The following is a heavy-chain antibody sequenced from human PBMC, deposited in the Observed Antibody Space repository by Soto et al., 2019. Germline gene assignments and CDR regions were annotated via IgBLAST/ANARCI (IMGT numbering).Heavy chain of an antibody. Sequence: GGSLRLSCAASGFTFSSYDMHWVRQATGKGLEWVSAIGTAGDTYYPGSVKGRFTISRENAKNSLYLQMNSLRAGDTAVYFCARASYDFWSGLSSYYMDVWGKGTTVTVSS. J-gene: IGHJ6*03. V-gene: IGHV3-13*01. D-gene: IGHD3-3*01. CDR3: ARASYDFWSGLSSYYMDV. CDR2: IGTAGDT. CDR1: GFTFSSYD.